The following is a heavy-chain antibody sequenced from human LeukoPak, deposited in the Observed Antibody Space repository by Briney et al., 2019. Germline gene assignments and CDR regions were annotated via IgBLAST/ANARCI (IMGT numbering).Heavy chain of an antibody. Sequence: ASVKVSYKASGYTFTGYYMHWVRQAPGRGLEWMGRINPNSGGTNYAQKFQGRVTMTRDTSISTAYMELSRLRSDDTAVYYCASFPQRTPFDYWGQGTLVTVSS. V-gene: IGHV1-2*06. J-gene: IGHJ4*02. CDR2: INPNSGGT. CDR3: ASFPQRTPFDY. CDR1: GYTFTGYY.